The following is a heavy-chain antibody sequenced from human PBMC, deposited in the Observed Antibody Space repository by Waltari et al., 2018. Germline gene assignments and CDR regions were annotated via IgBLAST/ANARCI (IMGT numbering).Heavy chain of an antibody. CDR2: VDPEDCET. V-gene: IGHV1-69-2*01. CDR1: GYTFTDYY. J-gene: IGHJ4*02. Sequence: EVQLVQSGAEVKKPGATVKISCKASGYTFTDYYMHWVQQAPGKGLEWMGRVDPEDCETIDSEKFQGRVTITADTSTDTAYMELSSLRSEDTAVYYCATAYGGGIAVADDYWGQGTLVTVSS. CDR3: ATAYGGGIAVADDY. D-gene: IGHD6-19*01.